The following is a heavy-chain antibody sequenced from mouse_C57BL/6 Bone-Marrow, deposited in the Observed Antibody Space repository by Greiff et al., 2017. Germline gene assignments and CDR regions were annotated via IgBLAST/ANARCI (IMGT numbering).Heavy chain of an antibody. CDR2: ISDGGSYT. CDR1: GFTFSSYA. CDR3: ARVRYWYFDV. V-gene: IGHV5-4*03. J-gene: IGHJ1*03. Sequence: EVMLVESGGGLVKPGGSLKLSCAASGFTFSSYAMSWVRQTPEKRLEWVATISDGGSYTYYPDNVKGRFTISRDNAKNNLYLQMSHLKSEDTAMYYCARVRYWYFDVWGTGTTVTVSS.